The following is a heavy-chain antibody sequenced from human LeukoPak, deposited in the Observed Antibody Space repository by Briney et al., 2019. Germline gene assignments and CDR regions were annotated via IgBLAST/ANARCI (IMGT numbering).Heavy chain of an antibody. D-gene: IGHD3-9*01. V-gene: IGHV1-18*01. CDR3: ARDPDILTGWGYFDY. J-gene: IGHJ4*02. CDR2: ISAYNGNT. Sequence: ASVKVSCKASGYTFTSYGISWVRQAPGQGLEWMGWISAYNGNTNCAQKLQGRVTMTTDTSTSTAYMELRSLRSDDTAVYYCARDPDILTGWGYFDYWGQGTLVTVSS. CDR1: GYTFTSYG.